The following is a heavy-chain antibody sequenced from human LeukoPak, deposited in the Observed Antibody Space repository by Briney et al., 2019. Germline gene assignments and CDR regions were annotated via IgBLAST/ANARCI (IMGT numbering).Heavy chain of an antibody. CDR3: ATSPVSYYDSSVYS. D-gene: IGHD3-22*01. CDR2: IRYDGSNK. J-gene: IGHJ4*02. CDR1: GFTFSSYG. V-gene: IGHV3-30*02. Sequence: PGGSLRLSCAASGFTFSSYGMHWVRQAPGKGLEWVAFIRYDGSNKYYADSVKGRFTISRDNSKNTLYLQMNSLRAEDTAVYYCATSPVSYYDSSVYSWGQGTLVTVSS.